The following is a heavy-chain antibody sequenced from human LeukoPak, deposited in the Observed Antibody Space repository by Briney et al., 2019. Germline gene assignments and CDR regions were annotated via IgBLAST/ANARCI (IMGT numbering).Heavy chain of an antibody. V-gene: IGHV3-9*01. CDR3: AKGRGYHITMVRGVLRADWTFDY. D-gene: IGHD3-10*01. CDR1: GFTFDDYG. Sequence: AGGSLRLSCAASGFTFDDYGMSWVRQAPGKGLEWVSGISWNSGSIGYADSVKGRFTISRDNAKNSLYLQMNSLRAEDTALYYCAKGRGYHITMVRGVLRADWTFDYWGQGTLVTVSS. CDR2: ISWNSGSI. J-gene: IGHJ4*02.